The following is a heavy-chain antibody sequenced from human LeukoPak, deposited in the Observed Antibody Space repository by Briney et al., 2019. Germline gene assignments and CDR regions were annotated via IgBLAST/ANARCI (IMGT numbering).Heavy chain of an antibody. V-gene: IGHV3-73*01. CDR3: TRQSEYCSSTSCYSNGMDV. J-gene: IGHJ6*02. CDR1: GFTFSGSA. CDR2: IRSKANSYAT. D-gene: IGHD2-2*01. Sequence: GGSLRLSCAASGFTFSGSAMHWVRQASGKGLEWVGRIRSKANSYATAYAASVKGRFTISRDDSKNTAYLQMNSLKTEDTAVYYCTRQSEYCSSTSCYSNGMDVWGQGTTVTVSS.